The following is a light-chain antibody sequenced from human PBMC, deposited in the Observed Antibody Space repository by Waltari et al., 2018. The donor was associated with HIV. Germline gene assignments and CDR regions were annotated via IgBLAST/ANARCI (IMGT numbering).Light chain of an antibody. CDR2: RSN. CDR1: SSNIGSNY. CDR3: ATWDDSLSGPV. J-gene: IGLJ3*02. V-gene: IGLV1-47*01. Sequence: QSVLTQPPSASGTPGQRVATSCSGRSSNIGSNYVYWYQQLPGTAPKVLIYRSNQRPSGVPDRFSGSKSGTSASLAISALRSEDEADYYCATWDDSLSGPVFGGGTKLTVL.